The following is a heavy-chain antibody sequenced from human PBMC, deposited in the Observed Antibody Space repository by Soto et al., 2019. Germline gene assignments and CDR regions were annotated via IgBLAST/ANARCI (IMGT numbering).Heavy chain of an antibody. J-gene: IGHJ6*03. CDR3: ARQSPDYDILTGYYYYYYYMDV. CDR1: GYSFTSYW. Sequence: GSLKISCKGSGYSFTSYWIGWVRQMPGKGLEWMGIIYPGDSDTRYSPSFQGQVTISADKSISTAYLQWSSLKAADTAMYYCARQSPDYDILTGYYYYYYYMDVWGKGTTVTVSS. V-gene: IGHV5-51*01. CDR2: IYPGDSDT. D-gene: IGHD3-9*01.